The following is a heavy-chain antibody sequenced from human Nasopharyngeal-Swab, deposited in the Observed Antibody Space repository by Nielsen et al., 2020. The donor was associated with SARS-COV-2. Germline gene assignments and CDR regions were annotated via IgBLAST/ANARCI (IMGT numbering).Heavy chain of an antibody. D-gene: IGHD3-22*01. V-gene: IGHV1-18*01. CDR2: ISAYNGNT. J-gene: IGHJ3*02. CDR3: ARETYYDSSGYYYSDAFDS. Sequence: WVRQAPGQGLEWMGWISAYNGNTNYAQKLQGRVTMTTDTSTSTAYMELRSLRSDDTAVYYCARETYYDSSGYYYSDAFDSWGQGTMVTVSS.